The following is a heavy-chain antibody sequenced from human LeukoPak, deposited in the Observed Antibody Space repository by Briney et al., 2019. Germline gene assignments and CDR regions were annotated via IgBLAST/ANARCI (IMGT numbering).Heavy chain of an antibody. D-gene: IGHD3-22*01. Sequence: SETLSLTCTVSGGSISSSSYYWGRIRQPPGKGLDWIGSIYYSGSTYYNPSLKSRVTISVDTSKNQFSLKLSSVTAADTAVYYCASRKDSSGYSQYFDYWGQGTLVTVSS. CDR3: ASRKDSSGYSQYFDY. CDR1: GGSISSSSYY. J-gene: IGHJ4*02. V-gene: IGHV4-39*01. CDR2: IYYSGST.